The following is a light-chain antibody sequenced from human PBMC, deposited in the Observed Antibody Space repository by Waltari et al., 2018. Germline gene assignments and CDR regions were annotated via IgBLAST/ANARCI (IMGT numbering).Light chain of an antibody. CDR1: QSVSSN. Sequence: EIVMTQSPATLSVSPGERATLSCRASQSVSSNLAWYQQKPGQAPRRLIYGASTRAAGIPARFSGSGSGTAFTLTISSLQSEDFAVYYCRQYNNWPRGTFGQGTRLEI. J-gene: IGKJ5*01. V-gene: IGKV3-15*01. CDR2: GAS. CDR3: RQYNNWPRGT.